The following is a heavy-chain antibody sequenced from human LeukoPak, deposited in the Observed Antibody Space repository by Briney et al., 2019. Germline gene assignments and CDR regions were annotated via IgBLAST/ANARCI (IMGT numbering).Heavy chain of an antibody. D-gene: IGHD1-14*01. CDR1: GFTFDDYG. CDR3: VRDRPEQSGGVVDI. J-gene: IGHJ3*02. V-gene: IGHV3-20*04. Sequence: PGGSLRLSCAASGFTFDDYGMSWVREAPGKGLEWVSGINWNGGSTGYADSVKGRFTISRDNAKNSLYLQMNSLRAEDTALYYCVRDRPEQSGGVVDIWGQGTMVTVSS. CDR2: INWNGGST.